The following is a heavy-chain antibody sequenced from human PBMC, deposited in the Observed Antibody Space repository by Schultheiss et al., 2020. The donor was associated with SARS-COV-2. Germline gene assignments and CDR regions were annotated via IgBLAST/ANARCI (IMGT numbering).Heavy chain of an antibody. J-gene: IGHJ4*02. CDR2: ISGSGGST. D-gene: IGHD3-10*01. CDR1: GITFISYA. V-gene: IGHV3-23*01. CDR3: AKGTMVRGVTEFDY. Sequence: GGSLRLSCAASGITFISYAMSWVRQAPGKGLEWVSAISGSGGSTYYADSVKGRFTISRDNSKNTLYLQMNSLRAEDTAAYYCAKGTMVRGVTEFDYWGQGALVTVSS.